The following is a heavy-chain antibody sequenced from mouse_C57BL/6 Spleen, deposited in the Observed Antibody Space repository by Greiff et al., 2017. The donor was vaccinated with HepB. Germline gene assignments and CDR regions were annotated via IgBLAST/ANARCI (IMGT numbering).Heavy chain of an antibody. CDR1: GYTFTEYT. Sequence: QVQLKESGAELVKPGASVKLSCKASGYTFTEYTIHWVKQRSGQGLEWIGWFYPGSGSIKYNEKFKDKATLTADKSSSTGYMELSRLTSEDSAVYFCARHEAYYDYDGNFDYWGQGTTLTVSS. J-gene: IGHJ2*01. CDR2: FYPGSGSI. V-gene: IGHV1-62-2*01. D-gene: IGHD2-4*01. CDR3: ARHEAYYDYDGNFDY.